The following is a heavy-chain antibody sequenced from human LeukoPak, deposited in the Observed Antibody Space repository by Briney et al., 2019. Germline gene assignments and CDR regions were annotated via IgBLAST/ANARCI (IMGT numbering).Heavy chain of an antibody. CDR2: TYYRSKWYN. CDR1: GVSVSSNSAV. Sequence: SRTLSLTCAISGVSVSSNSAVWNWIRPSPSRGLEWLGRTYYRSKWYNDYAVSVKSRISINADTSKNQFSLHLNSVTPQDSAVYYCARDSNSWDPHRGQGTLVTVSS. J-gene: IGHJ4*02. D-gene: IGHD6-13*01. CDR3: ARDSNSWDPH. V-gene: IGHV6-1*01.